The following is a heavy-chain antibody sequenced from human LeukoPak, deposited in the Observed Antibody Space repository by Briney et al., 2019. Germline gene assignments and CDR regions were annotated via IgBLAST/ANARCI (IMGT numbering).Heavy chain of an antibody. CDR2: ISYDGSNK. CDR3: ARSGSDYYGMDV. Sequence: GGSLRLSCAASGFTFSSYGMHWVRQAPGKGLEWVAVISYDGSNKYYADSVKGRFTISRDNSKNTLYLQMNSLRAEDTAVYYCARSGSDYYGMDVWGQGTTVTVSS. V-gene: IGHV3-30*03. D-gene: IGHD5-12*01. CDR1: GFTFSSYG. J-gene: IGHJ6*02.